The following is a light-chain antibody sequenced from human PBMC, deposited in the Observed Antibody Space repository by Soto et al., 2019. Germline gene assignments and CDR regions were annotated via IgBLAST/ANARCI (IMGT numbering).Light chain of an antibody. CDR2: DVS. CDR3: KSFTTSDTYV. V-gene: IGLV2-14*03. CDR1: SSDVGAYNY. J-gene: IGLJ1*01. Sequence: QSVLTQPASVSGSPGQSIAISCTGTSSDVGAYNYVSWYQQYPGKAPKLVIFDVSYRPSGVSTRFSGSKSGNTASLTISGLQAEDDADYYCKSFTTSDTYVFGTGTKVTVL.